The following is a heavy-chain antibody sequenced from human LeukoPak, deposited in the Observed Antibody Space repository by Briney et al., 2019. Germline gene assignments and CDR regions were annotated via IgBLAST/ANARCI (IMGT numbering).Heavy chain of an antibody. V-gene: IGHV3-30-3*01. Sequence: PGRSLRLSCAASGCTFSSYAMHWVRQAPGKGLEWVAVISYDGSNKYYADSVKGRFTISRDNSKNTLCLQMNSLRAEDTAVYYCAGDNWGFDYWGQGTLVTVSS. CDR2: ISYDGSNK. CDR1: GCTFSSYA. D-gene: IGHD7-27*01. CDR3: AGDNWGFDY. J-gene: IGHJ4*02.